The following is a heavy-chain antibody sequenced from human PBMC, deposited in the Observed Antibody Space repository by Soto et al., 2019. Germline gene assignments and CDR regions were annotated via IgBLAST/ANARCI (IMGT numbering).Heavy chain of an antibody. J-gene: IGHJ4*02. Sequence: LRLSCAASGFTFSDYYMSWIRQAPGKGLEWVSYISSSSSYTNYADSVKGRFTISRDNAKNSLYLQMNSLRAEDTAVYYCAREMSRHTMDYWGQGTLVTVSS. CDR3: AREMSRHTMDY. CDR1: GFTFSDYY. V-gene: IGHV3-11*06. D-gene: IGHD3-10*01. CDR2: ISSSSSYT.